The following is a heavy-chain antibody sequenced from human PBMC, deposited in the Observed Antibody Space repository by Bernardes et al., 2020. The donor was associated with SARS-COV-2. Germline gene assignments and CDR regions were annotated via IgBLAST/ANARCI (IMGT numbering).Heavy chain of an antibody. CDR3: ARHLGLEYFDWFGDAFDI. J-gene: IGHJ3*02. CDR1: GYSFTSYW. D-gene: IGHD3-9*01. CDR2: IDPSDSYT. Sequence: GESLKISCKGSGYSFTSYWISWVRQMPGKGLEWMGRIDPSDSYTNYSPSFQGHVTISADKSISTAYLQWSSLKASDTAMYYCARHLGLEYFDWFGDAFDIWGQGTMVTVSS. V-gene: IGHV5-10-1*01.